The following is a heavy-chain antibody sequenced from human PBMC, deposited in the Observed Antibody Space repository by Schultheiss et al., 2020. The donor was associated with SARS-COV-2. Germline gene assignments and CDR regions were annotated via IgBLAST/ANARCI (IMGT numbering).Heavy chain of an antibody. J-gene: IGHJ4*02. Sequence: SQTLSLTCAVYGGSFSGYYWSWIRQPPGKGLEWIGEINHSGGTNYNPSLKSRVTISVDTSKNQFSLKLSSVTAADTAVYYCARTGAGRSGYESWGQGTLVTVSS. D-gene: IGHD3-3*01. CDR1: GGSFSGYY. CDR2: INHSGGT. CDR3: ARTGAGRSGYES. V-gene: IGHV4-34*01.